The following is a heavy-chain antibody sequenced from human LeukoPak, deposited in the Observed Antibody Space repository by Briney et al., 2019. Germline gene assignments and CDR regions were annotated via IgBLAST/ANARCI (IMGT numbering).Heavy chain of an antibody. Sequence: PSETLSLTCTVSGGSISSHYWSWIRQPPGKGLEWIGNIYYSGSTNYNPSLKSRVTISVDTSKNQFSLKLSSVSAADTAVYYCARGDTSSAFDFWGQGTLVTVSS. CDR1: GGSISSHY. CDR3: ARGDTSSAFDF. D-gene: IGHD2-2*02. CDR2: IYYSGST. V-gene: IGHV4-59*11. J-gene: IGHJ4*02.